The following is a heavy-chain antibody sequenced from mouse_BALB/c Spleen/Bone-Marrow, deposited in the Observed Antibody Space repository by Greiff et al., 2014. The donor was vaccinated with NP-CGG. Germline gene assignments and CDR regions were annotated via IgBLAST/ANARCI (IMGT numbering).Heavy chain of an antibody. V-gene: IGHV1-14*01. J-gene: IGHJ4*01. CDR1: GYTFTSYV. Sequence: EVQLQQSGPELVKPGASVKMSCKASGYTFTSYVMHWVKQKPGQGLEWIGYIYPSNGGTKYNEKFKGKATLTSDKYSSTAYMELSSLTSEDSAVYYCARDAMDYWGQGTSVTVSS. CDR2: IYPSNGGT. CDR3: ARDAMDY.